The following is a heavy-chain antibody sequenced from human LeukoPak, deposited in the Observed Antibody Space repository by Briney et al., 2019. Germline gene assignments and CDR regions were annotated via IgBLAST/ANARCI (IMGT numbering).Heavy chain of an antibody. CDR1: GFTFSSYE. D-gene: IGHD6-13*01. CDR2: ISSSGSTK. V-gene: IGHV3-48*03. CDR3: ARGERSSWYQYFDY. Sequence: PGGSLRLSCAASGFTFSSYEMNWVRQAPGKGLEWVSYISSSGSTKYYADSVKGRFTISRDNAKNSLHLQMNSLRAEDTAVYYCARGERSSWYQYFDYWGQGTLVTVSS. J-gene: IGHJ4*02.